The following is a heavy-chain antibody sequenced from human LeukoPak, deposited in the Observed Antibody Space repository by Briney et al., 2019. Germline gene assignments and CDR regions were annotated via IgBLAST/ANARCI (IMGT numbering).Heavy chain of an antibody. Sequence: PGGSLRLSCAASGFNFSSYGMHWVRQAPGKGLEWVAVISYDGRHKYYADSVKGRFTISRDNSKNTLNLQMNSLRGEDTAVYYCAKGLGYYYYGMDVWGQGTTVTVSS. D-gene: IGHD3-16*01. J-gene: IGHJ6*02. CDR1: GFNFSSYG. V-gene: IGHV3-30*18. CDR3: AKGLGYYYYGMDV. CDR2: ISYDGRHK.